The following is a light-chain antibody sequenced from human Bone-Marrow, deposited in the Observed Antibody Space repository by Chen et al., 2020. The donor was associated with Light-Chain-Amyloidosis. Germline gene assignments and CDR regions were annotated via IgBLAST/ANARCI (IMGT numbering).Light chain of an antibody. J-gene: IGKJ1*01. CDR2: GAP. Sequence: DIQLTQSPSSLSASVGDRVTITCRASQSISNFLNWYQQKPGKAPNLLISGAPSLQSGVPSRFSGRGSGTVFTLTISSLQPEDLASYYCQQSYSFPWTFGQGTKVEIK. V-gene: IGKV1-39*01. CDR1: QSISNF. CDR3: QQSYSFPWT.